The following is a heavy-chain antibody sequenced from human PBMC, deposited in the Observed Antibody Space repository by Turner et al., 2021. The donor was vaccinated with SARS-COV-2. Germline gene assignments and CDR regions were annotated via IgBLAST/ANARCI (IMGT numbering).Heavy chain of an antibody. D-gene: IGHD2-15*01. J-gene: IGHJ4*02. V-gene: IGHV1-46*01. CDR2: INPSGGST. CDR1: GYTFTGYY. Sequence: QVQLVQSGAEVKKPGASVKVSCKASGYTFTGYYMHWVRQAPGQGLEWMGWINPSGGSTGYAQKFQGRVTMTRDTSTSTVYMELSSLRSEDTAVYYCARSGGGFDYWGQGTLVTVSS. CDR3: ARSGGGFDY.